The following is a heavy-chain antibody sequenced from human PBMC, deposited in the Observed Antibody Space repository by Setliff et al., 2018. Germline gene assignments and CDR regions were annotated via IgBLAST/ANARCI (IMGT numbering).Heavy chain of an antibody. CDR2: ISGRGGST. CDR1: GFTFSSSA. D-gene: IGHD3-22*01. V-gene: IGHV3-23*01. Sequence: PGGSLRLSCAASGFTFSSSAMSWVRQAPGKGLEWVSTISGRGGSTYYADSVKGRFTISRDNSKNTLYLQMSSLRAEDTAVYYCARDNNYYDRSGYYSGHDVWGQGILVTVSS. CDR3: ARDNNYYDRSGYYSGHDV. J-gene: IGHJ4*03.